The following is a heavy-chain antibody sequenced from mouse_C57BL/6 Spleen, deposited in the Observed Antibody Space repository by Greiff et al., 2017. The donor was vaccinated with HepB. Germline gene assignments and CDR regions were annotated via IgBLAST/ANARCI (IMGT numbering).Heavy chain of an antibody. CDR1: GFNIKDYY. CDR2: IDPEDGDT. Sequence: VQLQQSGAELVRPGASVKLSCTASGFNIKDYYMHWVKQRPEQGLEWIGRIDPEDGDTEYAPKFQGKATMTADTSSNAAYLQLSSLTSEDTAVYYCTTGGDYGSTYFDYWGQGTTLTVSS. J-gene: IGHJ2*01. V-gene: IGHV14-1*01. D-gene: IGHD1-1*01. CDR3: TTGGDYGSTYFDY.